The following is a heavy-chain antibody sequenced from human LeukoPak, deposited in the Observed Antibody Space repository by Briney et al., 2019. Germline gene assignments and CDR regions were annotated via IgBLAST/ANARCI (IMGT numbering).Heavy chain of an antibody. J-gene: IGHJ6*03. CDR2: IYTSGST. D-gene: IGHD4-17*01. CDR3: ARISTVTTSRAYYYYYYMDV. V-gene: IGHV4-4*07. Sequence: PSETLSLTCTVSGGSISSYYWGLIRQPAGKGLEWIGRIYTSGSTNYNPSLKSRVTMSVDTSKNQFSLKLSSVTAADTAVYYCARISTVTTSRAYYYYYYMDVWGKGTTVTVSS. CDR1: GGSISSYY.